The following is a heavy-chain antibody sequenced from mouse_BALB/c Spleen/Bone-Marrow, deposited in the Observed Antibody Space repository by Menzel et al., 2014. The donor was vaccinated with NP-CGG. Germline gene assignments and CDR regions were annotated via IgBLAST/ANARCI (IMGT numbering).Heavy chain of an antibody. CDR3: ARYDGYFDY. V-gene: IGHV1-54*01. Sequence: AELVRPGTSVKGSCKASGYAFIYYLMEWLKQRLGQGHAWIGAIIPGSGSTNYYEKFKDKATLTADKSSSTAYMQLSSLTSDDTAVYFCARYDGYFDYWGQGTMLTVSS. D-gene: IGHD2-3*01. CDR2: IIPGSGST. CDR1: GYAFIYYL. J-gene: IGHJ2*01.